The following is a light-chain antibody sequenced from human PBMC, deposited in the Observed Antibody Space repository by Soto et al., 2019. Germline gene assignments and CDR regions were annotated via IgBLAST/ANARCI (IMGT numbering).Light chain of an antibody. CDR3: QQRSSLPLT. CDR1: QSVSSY. Sequence: ENALTQSPGTLSLSPGERATLSCRASQSVSSYLLWYQQKPGQAPRLLIYDASSRATGIPARFSGSGAGTDFTLTISSLEPEDFAVYYCQQRSSLPLTFGGGTKVDIK. V-gene: IGKV3-11*01. CDR2: DAS. J-gene: IGKJ4*01.